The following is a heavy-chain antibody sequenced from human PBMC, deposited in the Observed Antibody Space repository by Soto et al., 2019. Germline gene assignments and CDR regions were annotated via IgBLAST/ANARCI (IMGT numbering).Heavy chain of an antibody. CDR3: ARATSSRFDY. CDR1: GGSISSYY. J-gene: IGHJ4*02. D-gene: IGHD6-19*01. Sequence: SETLSLTCTVSGGSISSYYWSWIRQPPGKGLEWIGYIYYSGSTNYNPSLKSRVTISVDTSKNQFSLKLSSVTAADTAVYYCARATSSRFDYWGQGTLVTVSS. CDR2: IYYSGST. V-gene: IGHV4-59*01.